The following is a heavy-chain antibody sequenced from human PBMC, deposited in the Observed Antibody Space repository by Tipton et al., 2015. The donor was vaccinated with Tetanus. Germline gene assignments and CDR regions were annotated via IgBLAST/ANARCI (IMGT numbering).Heavy chain of an antibody. V-gene: IGHV1-2*02. CDR3: VRGASYGPDYYYGMDV. D-gene: IGHD5-18*01. CDR2: INPNSGDT. J-gene: IGHJ6*02. Sequence: QVQLVQSGPEVKKPGASVKVSCKTSGYTFSGFYMHWVRQAPGQGLEWMGWINPNSGDTNYAQKFQGRVTMTRDTSITTAYMELSSLRSEDTAVYYCVRGASYGPDYYYGMDVWGQGTTVTVSS. CDR1: GYTFSGFY.